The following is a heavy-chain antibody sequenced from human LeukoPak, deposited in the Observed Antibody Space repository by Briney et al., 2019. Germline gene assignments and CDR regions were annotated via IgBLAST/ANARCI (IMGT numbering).Heavy chain of an antibody. J-gene: IGHJ6*03. CDR2: IIPIFGTA. Sequence: SVKVSCKASGGTFSSYAISWVRQAPGQGLGWMGGIIPIFGTANYAQKFQGRVTITTDESTSTAYMELSSLRSEDTAVYYCARDGYCSGGSCYGGIYYCYYMDVWGEGTTVTVSS. D-gene: IGHD2-15*01. CDR3: ARDGYCSGGSCYGGIYYCYYMDV. CDR1: GGTFSSYA. V-gene: IGHV1-69*05.